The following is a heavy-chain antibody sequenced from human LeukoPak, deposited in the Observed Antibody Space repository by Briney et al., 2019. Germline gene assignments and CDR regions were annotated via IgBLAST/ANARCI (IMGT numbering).Heavy chain of an antibody. CDR2: IYYIGTT. J-gene: IGHJ4*02. V-gene: IGHV4-59*01. Sequence: SETLSLTCTVSGDSINNYYWSWIRQPPGKGLEWIGYIYYIGTTKFNPSLKSRVTISLDTSKNQFSLKLSSVTAADTAVYYCARVKAAAATGYYFDYWGQGTLVTVSS. D-gene: IGHD6-13*01. CDR3: ARVKAAAATGYYFDY. CDR1: GDSINNYY.